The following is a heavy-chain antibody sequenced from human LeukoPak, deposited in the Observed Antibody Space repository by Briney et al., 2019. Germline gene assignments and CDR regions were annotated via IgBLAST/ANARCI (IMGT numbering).Heavy chain of an antibody. D-gene: IGHD2-8*01. Sequence: ASVTVSCKASGYTFTSYAMHWVRQAPGQRLEWMGWINAGNGNTKYSQKFQGRVTITRDTSAGTAYMELSSLRSEDTAVYYCARDGDIVLIGTFDYWGQGTLVTVSS. J-gene: IGHJ4*02. CDR2: INAGNGNT. CDR3: ARDGDIVLIGTFDY. CDR1: GYTFTSYA. V-gene: IGHV1-3*01.